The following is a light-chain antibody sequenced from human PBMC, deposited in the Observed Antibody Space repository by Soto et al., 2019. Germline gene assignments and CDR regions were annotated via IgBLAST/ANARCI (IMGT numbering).Light chain of an antibody. J-gene: IGLJ2*01. CDR1: SSDVGGYNS. V-gene: IGLV2-14*01. Sequence: QSALTQPVSVSGSPGQSITISCIGTSSDVGGYNSVSWYQQHPGKAPKLMIYEVSNRPSGVSNRFSGSKSGNTASLTISGLQAEDEADYYCSSYTSSSLVFGGGTKLTVL. CDR3: SSYTSSSLV. CDR2: EVS.